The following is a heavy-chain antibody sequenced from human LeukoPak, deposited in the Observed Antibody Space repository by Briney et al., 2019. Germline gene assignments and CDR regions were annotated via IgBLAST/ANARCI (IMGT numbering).Heavy chain of an antibody. Sequence: ASVKVSCKASGYTFTGYYMHWVRQAPGQGREWMGWINPNSGGTNYAQKFQGRVTMTRDTSISTAYMELSRLRSDDTAVYYCARWVQGPGDALDIWGQGTMVTVSS. CDR3: ARWVQGPGDALDI. D-gene: IGHD1-26*01. V-gene: IGHV1-2*02. CDR1: GYTFTGYY. J-gene: IGHJ3*02. CDR2: INPNSGGT.